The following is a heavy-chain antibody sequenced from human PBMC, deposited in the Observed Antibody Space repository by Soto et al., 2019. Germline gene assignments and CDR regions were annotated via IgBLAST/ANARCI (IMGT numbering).Heavy chain of an antibody. CDR2: IWYDGSDK. V-gene: IGHV3-33*01. J-gene: IGHJ4*02. D-gene: IGHD3-16*01. CDR1: GFAFSSFG. CDR3: AFGNLSYYFDY. Sequence: QVQLVESGGGVVQPGTSLRLSCVASGFAFSSFGMHWVRQAPGKGLERVAIIWYDGSDKYYVDSVKGRFTISRDNSKNTLFLQMNTLRAEDTAVSHFAFGNLSYYFDYWGQGTPVTVSS.